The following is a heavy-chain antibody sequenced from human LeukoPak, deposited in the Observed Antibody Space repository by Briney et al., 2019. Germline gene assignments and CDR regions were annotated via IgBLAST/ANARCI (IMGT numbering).Heavy chain of an antibody. CDR3: AKDYYGSGSYYGGSDV. CDR2: ISSSSSYI. D-gene: IGHD3-10*01. V-gene: IGHV3-21*04. J-gene: IGHJ6*02. Sequence: GGSLRLSCAASGFTFSSYSMNWVRQAPGKGLEWVSSISSSSSYIYYADSVKGRFTISRDNAKNSLYLQMNSLRAEDTAVYYCAKDYYGSGSYYGGSDVWGQGTTVTVSS. CDR1: GFTFSSYS.